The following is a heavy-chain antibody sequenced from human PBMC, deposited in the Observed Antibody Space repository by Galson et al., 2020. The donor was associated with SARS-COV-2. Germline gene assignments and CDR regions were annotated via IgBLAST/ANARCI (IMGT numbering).Heavy chain of an antibody. CDR2: ISGSGGST. CDR3: AKGPPWNTISRSADFYYVMDV. D-gene: IGHD3-3*01. Sequence: SCAASGFTFSSYAMSWVRQAPGKGLEWVSAISGSGGSTYYADSVKGRFTISRDNSKNTLYLQMNSLRAEDTAVYYCAKGPPWNTISRSADFYYVMDVWGKGTTVTVSS. V-gene: IGHV3-23*01. J-gene: IGHJ6*04. CDR1: GFTFSSYA.